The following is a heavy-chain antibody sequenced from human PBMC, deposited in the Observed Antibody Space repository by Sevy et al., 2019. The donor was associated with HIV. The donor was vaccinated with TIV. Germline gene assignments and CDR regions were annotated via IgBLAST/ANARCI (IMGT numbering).Heavy chain of an antibody. V-gene: IGHV1-2*02. D-gene: IGHD3-16*01. Sequence: ASVKVSYKASGYTFTGYYMHWVRQAPGQGLEWMGWINPNSGGTNYAQKFQGRVTMTRDTSVSTAYMELSRLRTDDPAVYYCARVLHRYGGAARDYWGQGTLVTVSS. J-gene: IGHJ4*02. CDR1: GYTFTGYY. CDR3: ARVLHRYGGAARDY. CDR2: INPNSGGT.